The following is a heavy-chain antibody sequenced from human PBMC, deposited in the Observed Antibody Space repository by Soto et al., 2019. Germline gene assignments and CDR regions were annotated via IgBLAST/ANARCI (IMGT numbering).Heavy chain of an antibody. V-gene: IGHV3-48*03. CDR3: ANNYPYFDY. CDR1: GFTFSSYE. D-gene: IGHD4-4*01. Sequence: LRLSCAASGFTFSSYEVNWVRQAPGKGLEWVSYISSGGTTIYYADSVKGRFTISRDNAKNSLYLQMNSLRAEDTAVYYCANNYPYFDYWGPGTLVTVSS. CDR2: ISSGGTTI. J-gene: IGHJ4*02.